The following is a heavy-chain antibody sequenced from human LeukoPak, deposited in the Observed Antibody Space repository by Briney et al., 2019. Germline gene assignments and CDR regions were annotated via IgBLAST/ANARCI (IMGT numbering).Heavy chain of an antibody. V-gene: IGHV1-46*01. CDR2: INPSGGST. Sequence: GASVTVSCKASGYTFTSYYMHWVRQAPGQGLEWMGIINPSGGSTSYAQKFQGRVTMTRDTSTSTVYMELSSLRSEDTAVYYCARVRMVYATSGAAAGNTYYYYGMDAWGQGTTVTVSS. J-gene: IGHJ6*02. D-gene: IGHD2-8*01. CDR3: ARVRMVYATSGAAAGNTYYYYGMDA. CDR1: GYTFTSYY.